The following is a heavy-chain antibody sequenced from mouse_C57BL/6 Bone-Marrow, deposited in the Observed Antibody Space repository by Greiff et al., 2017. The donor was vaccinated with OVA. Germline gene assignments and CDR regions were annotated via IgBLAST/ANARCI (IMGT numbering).Heavy chain of an antibody. J-gene: IGHJ2*01. CDR1: GFTFSSYG. D-gene: IGHD4-1*01. Sequence: EVKLMESGGDLVKPGGSLKLSCAASGFTFSSYGMSWVRQTPDKRLEWVATISSGGSYSFYPDSVKGRFTISRDNAKNTLYLQMSRLKSEDTAMYYCARHEGKLGDGYYWGQGTTLTVAS. V-gene: IGHV5-6*01. CDR2: ISSGGSYS. CDR3: ARHEGKLGDGYY.